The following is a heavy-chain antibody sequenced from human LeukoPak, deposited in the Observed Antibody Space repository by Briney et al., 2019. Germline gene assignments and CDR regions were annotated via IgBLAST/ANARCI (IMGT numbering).Heavy chain of an antibody. CDR3: NTNGLGYCSGGSCQGVLGGYYECGMDV. CDR2: IKSKTDDGTT. D-gene: IGHD2-15*01. CDR1: GFTFSNAW. J-gene: IGHJ6*04. V-gene: IGHV3-15*01. Sequence: GGSLRLSCAASGFTFSNAWMSWVRQAPGKGLEWVGRIKSKTDDGTTDYAAPVKGRFTISRDDSKNTLYLQMNSLKAEDTAVFYCNTNGLGYCSGGSCQGVLGGYYECGMDVWGKGTTVTVPS.